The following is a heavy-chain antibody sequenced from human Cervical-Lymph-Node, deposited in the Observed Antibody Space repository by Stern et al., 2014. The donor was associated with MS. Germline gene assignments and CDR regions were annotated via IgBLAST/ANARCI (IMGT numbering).Heavy chain of an antibody. V-gene: IGHV1-69*01. CDR2: LIPIIGTA. CDR1: GGTFSSSD. J-gene: IGHJ4*02. CDR3: ALGGFGHYFEY. Sequence: QVQLGQSGAEVQKPGSSVKVSCRASGGTFSSSDISWVRQAPGQGLEWMGGLIPIIGTAIYAQMYQGRVTITAYESTSTAYMELSSLRSEDTAIYYCALGGFGHYFEYWGQGTLVTVSS. D-gene: IGHD3-10*01.